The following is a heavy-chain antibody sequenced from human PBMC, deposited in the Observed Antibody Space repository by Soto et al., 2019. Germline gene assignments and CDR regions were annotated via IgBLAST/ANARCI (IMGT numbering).Heavy chain of an antibody. CDR1: GYRFTGYY. D-gene: IGHD3-22*01. CDR3: ARGLTTSSGRVGIFEF. Sequence: QVQLVQSGAQVRKPGASVKVSCRDSGYRFTGYYIHWVRQAPGQGLEWMGWVKPIDGDTEDAQQFRGRVTVTGDTSISTAYIELDRLRSDETAVSYFARGLTTSSGRVGIFEFWGQGTLVTVSS. J-gene: IGHJ4*02. CDR2: VKPIDGDT. V-gene: IGHV1-2*02.